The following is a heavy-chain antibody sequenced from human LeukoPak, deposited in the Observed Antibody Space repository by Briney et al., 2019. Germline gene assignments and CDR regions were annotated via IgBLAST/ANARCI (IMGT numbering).Heavy chain of an antibody. D-gene: IGHD3-22*01. CDR1: GFTFSSYA. CDR3: AKHLTEAATYYYDSSGYYPNDAFDI. V-gene: IGHV3-23*01. J-gene: IGHJ3*02. Sequence: SGGSLRLSCAASGFTFSSYAMSWVRQAPGKGLEWVSAISGSGGSTYYADSVKGRFTISRDNSKNTLYLQMNSLRAEDTAVYYCAKHLTEAATYYYDSSGYYPNDAFDIWGQGTMVTVSS. CDR2: ISGSGGST.